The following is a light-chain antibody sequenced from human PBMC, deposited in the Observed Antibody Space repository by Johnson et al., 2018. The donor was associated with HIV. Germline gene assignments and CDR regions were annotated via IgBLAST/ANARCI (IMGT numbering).Light chain of an antibody. V-gene: IGLV1-51*01. CDR3: GTWDSSPGAGHI. J-gene: IGLJ1*01. CDR2: DNN. Sequence: SVLTQPPSVSAAPGQKVTISCSGSNSNIGNNYVSWYQQVPGTAPKLLIYDNNKRPSGIPDRFSGSKSGTSATLGITRLQTGDEADYYCGTWDSSPGAGHIFGTGTKVTVL. CDR1: NSNIGNNY.